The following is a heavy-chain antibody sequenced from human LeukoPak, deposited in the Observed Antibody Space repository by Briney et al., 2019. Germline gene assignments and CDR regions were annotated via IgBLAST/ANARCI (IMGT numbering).Heavy chain of an antibody. Sequence: ASVKVSCTASGYTFTSYGISWVRQAPGQGLEWMGWISAYNGNTNYAQKLQGRVTMTTDTSTSTAYMELRSLRSDDTAVYYCARVRAYYDFWSGYLPIDAFDIWGQGTMVTVSS. CDR1: GYTFTSYG. CDR3: ARVRAYYDFWSGYLPIDAFDI. V-gene: IGHV1-18*01. D-gene: IGHD3-3*01. CDR2: ISAYNGNT. J-gene: IGHJ3*02.